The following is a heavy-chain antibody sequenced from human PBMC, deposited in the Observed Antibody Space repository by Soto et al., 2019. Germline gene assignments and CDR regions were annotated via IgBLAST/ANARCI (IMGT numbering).Heavy chain of an antibody. V-gene: IGHV3-7*04. Sequence: EVQLVESGGGLVQPGGSLRLSCAASGFTFSSYWMTWVRLAPGKGLEWVANINQDGSDKYYVDSVKGRFTISRDSAKNSLYLQMNSLRAEDTAVYYCARVTRGDLDYWGQGTLVTVSS. CDR2: INQDGSDK. J-gene: IGHJ4*02. D-gene: IGHD7-27*01. CDR3: ARVTRGDLDY. CDR1: GFTFSSYW.